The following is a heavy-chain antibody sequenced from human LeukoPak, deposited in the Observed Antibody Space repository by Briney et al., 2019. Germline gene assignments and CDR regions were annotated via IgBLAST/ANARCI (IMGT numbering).Heavy chain of an antibody. V-gene: IGHV3-7*01. J-gene: IGHJ5*02. CDR3: ARTSGHCDGGSCSPPDL. D-gene: IGHD2-15*01. Sequence: PGGSLRLSCAASGFTFTNHWMHWVRQAPGKGLEWLANIRQDGGQIHYVDSVKGRFTISRDNPKNSLYLQMDSLRVEDTALYYCARTSGHCDGGSCSPPDLWGQGTMVTVSS. CDR1: GFTFTNHW. CDR2: IRQDGGQI.